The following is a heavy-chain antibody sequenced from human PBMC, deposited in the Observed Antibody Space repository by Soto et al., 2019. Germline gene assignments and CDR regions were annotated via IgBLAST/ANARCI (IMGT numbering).Heavy chain of an antibody. CDR3: ARATGGDTAMADY. J-gene: IGHJ4*02. V-gene: IGHV3-21*01. Sequence: GGSLRLSCAASGFTFSSYSMNWVRQAPGKGLEWVSSISSSSSYIYYADSVKGRFTISRDNAKNSLYLQMNSLRAEDTAVYYCARATGGDTAMADYWGQGTLVTVSS. D-gene: IGHD5-18*01. CDR1: GFTFSSYS. CDR2: ISSSSSYI.